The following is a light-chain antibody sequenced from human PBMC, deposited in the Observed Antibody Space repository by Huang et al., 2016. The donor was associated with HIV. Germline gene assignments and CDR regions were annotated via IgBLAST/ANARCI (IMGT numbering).Light chain of an antibody. J-gene: IGKJ2*01. V-gene: IGKV1-33*01. Sequence: DIHMTQSPSSLSASVGDRVTITCQASQDISNYLNWYQQKPGKAPKLLIYDASHLETGVPSRFSGSRSGKHFTFTINNLQPEDIATYYCQQYDNLHTFGQGTKLEIK. CDR1: QDISNY. CDR2: DAS. CDR3: QQYDNLHT.